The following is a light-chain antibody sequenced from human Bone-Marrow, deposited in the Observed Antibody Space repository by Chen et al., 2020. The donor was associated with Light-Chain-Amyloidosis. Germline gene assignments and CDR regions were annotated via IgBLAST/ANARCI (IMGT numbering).Light chain of an antibody. J-gene: IGLJ3*02. CDR1: TSTIRGSV. Sequence: QPVLNQPPSAPGTPWHMVTLSCSGCTSTIRGSVLSWYRHLPGTAPTLLISRDTQRPSGGPVRFSGSKSGTSASLSIIGLRSEDEAVYYCATCDFSGSGQGVFGVGTKLTV. V-gene: IGLV1-47*02. CDR2: RDT. CDR3: ATCDFSGSGQGV.